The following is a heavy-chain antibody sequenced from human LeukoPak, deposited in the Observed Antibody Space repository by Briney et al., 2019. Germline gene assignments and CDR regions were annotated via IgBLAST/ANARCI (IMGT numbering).Heavy chain of an antibody. CDR1: GGTFSSYA. V-gene: IGHV1-69*05. CDR3: ARGRIQYWGRFDY. Sequence: ASVTVSCKASGGTFSSYAISWVPQAPGQGLEWMGGIIPIFGTANYAQKFQGRVTITTDESTSTAYMELSSLRSEDTAVYYCARGRIQYWGRFDYWGQGTLVTVSS. J-gene: IGHJ4*02. CDR2: IIPIFGTA. D-gene: IGHD2-8*02.